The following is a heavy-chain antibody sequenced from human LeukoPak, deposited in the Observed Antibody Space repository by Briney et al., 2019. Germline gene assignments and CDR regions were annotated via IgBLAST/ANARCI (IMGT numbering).Heavy chain of an antibody. V-gene: IGHV4-39*01. Sequence: KASETLSLTCTVSGGSISSSSYYWGWIRQPPGKGLEWIGSIYYSGSTYYNPSLKSRVTISVDTSKNQFSLKLSSVTAADTAVYYCARRYGDYVRWFDPWGQGTLVTVSS. CDR2: IYYSGST. CDR3: ARRYGDYVRWFDP. J-gene: IGHJ5*02. D-gene: IGHD4-17*01. CDR1: GGSISSSSYY.